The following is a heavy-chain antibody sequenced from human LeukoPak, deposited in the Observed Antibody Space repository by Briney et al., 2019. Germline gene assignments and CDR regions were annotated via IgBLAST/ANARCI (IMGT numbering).Heavy chain of an antibody. CDR3: ARDAGFFRKEV. Sequence: GGSLRLSCTASGFRFNSYWMTWVRQAPGKGLEWVGNIREDSTEKYYIDSVKGRFTISRDNAKNSLYLQMNSLRDEDTAVCYCARDAGFFRKEVWGKGTTVIVSS. CDR1: GFRFNSYW. J-gene: IGHJ6*04. D-gene: IGHD2/OR15-2a*01. CDR2: IREDSTEK. V-gene: IGHV3-7*01.